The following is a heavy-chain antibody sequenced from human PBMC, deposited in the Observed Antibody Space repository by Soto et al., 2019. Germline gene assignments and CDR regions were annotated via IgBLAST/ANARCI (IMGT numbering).Heavy chain of an antibody. CDR3: SHRPSYCSGGSCYSGFDY. V-gene: IGHV2-5*02. Sequence: SGPTLVNPTQTLTLTCTFSGFSLSTSGVGVGWIRQPPGKALEWLALIYWDDDKRYSPSLKSRLTITKDTSKNQVVLTMTNMDPLDTATYYCSHRPSYCSGGSCYSGFDYWGQGTLVTVSS. J-gene: IGHJ4*02. D-gene: IGHD2-15*01. CDR2: IYWDDDK. CDR1: GFSLSTSGVG.